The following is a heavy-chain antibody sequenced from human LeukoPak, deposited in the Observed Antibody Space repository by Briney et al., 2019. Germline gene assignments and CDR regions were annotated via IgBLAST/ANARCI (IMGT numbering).Heavy chain of an antibody. J-gene: IGHJ3*02. D-gene: IGHD5-18*01. CDR2: ISSSGSTI. CDR3: ARFCTSLVKYAFDI. V-gene: IGHV3-48*03. CDR1: GFTFSSYE. Sequence: PGGSLRLSCAASGFTFSSYEMNWVRQAPGKGLEWVSYISSSGSTIYYADSVKGRFTISRDNAKNSLYLQMNSLRADDTAVYYCARFCTSLVKYAFDIWGQGTMVTVSS.